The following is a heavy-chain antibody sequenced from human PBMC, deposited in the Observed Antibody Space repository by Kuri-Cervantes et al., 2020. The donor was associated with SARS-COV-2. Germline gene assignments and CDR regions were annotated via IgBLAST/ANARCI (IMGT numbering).Heavy chain of an antibody. CDR1: GYSISSGYY. Sequence: LRPSCTVSGYSISSGYYWGWIRQPPGKGLEWIGSSYYSGSTYYNPSLKSRVTISVDTSKNQFSLKLSSVTAADTAVYYCASPNLDYYMDVWGKGTTVTVSS. V-gene: IGHV4-38-2*02. CDR2: SYYSGST. J-gene: IGHJ6*03. CDR3: ASPNLDYYMDV.